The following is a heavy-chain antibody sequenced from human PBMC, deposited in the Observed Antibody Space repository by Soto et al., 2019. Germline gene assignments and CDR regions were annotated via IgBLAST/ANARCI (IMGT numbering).Heavy chain of an antibody. CDR3: AQRATGTYFDY. Sequence: EVQLLESGGGLVQPGGSLRLSCAASGFTFSNYAMNWVRQAPGKGLEWVSVISGSGGSTYYADSVKGRFTISRDNSKNSLYLKMNSLRAEDAAVYYCAQRATGTYFDYWGQGTLVTVSS. D-gene: IGHD1-1*01. V-gene: IGHV3-23*01. J-gene: IGHJ4*02. CDR2: ISGSGGST. CDR1: GFTFSNYA.